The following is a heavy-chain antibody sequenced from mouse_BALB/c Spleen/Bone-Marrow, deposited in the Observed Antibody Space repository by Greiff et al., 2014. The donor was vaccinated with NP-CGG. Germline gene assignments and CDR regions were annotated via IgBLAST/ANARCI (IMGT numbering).Heavy chain of an antibody. CDR2: IRNRANGYTT. CDR3: ARYDGYSDNAMDY. V-gene: IGHV7-3*02. CDR1: GFTFTDYY. D-gene: IGHD2-3*01. Sequence: VQLKESGGGLVQPGGSLRLSCATSGFTFTDYYMNWVRQPPGKALEWLGFIRNRANGYTTEFSASVKGRFTISRDNSQSILYLQINTLRAEDSATYYCARYDGYSDNAMDYWGQGTSVTVPS. J-gene: IGHJ4*01.